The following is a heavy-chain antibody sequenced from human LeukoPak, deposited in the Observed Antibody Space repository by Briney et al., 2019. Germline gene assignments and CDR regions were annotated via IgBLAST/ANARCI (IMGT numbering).Heavy chain of an antibody. CDR3: AKASSSSWYVLGN. D-gene: IGHD6-13*01. CDR2: IESDGSST. V-gene: IGHV3-74*01. J-gene: IGHJ4*02. CDR1: GFTFRTYW. Sequence: PGGSLRLSCAASGFTFRTYWMNWVRQAPGKGLVWVSRIESDGSSTSYADSVKGRFTISRDNSKNTLYLQMNSLRAEDTAVYYCAKASSSSWYVLGNWGQGTLVTVSS.